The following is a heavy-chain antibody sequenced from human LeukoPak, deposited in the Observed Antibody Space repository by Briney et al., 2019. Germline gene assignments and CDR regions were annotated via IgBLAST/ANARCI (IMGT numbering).Heavy chain of an antibody. V-gene: IGHV4-59*01. CDR1: GGSISSYY. J-gene: IGHJ3*02. CDR2: IYYSGST. D-gene: IGHD1/OR15-1a*01. Sequence: SETLSLTCTVSGGSISSYYWSWIREPPGRGLEWIGYIYYSGSTNYNPSLKSRVTISVDTSKNQFSLKLSSVTAADTAVYYCARTNTLDAFDIWGQGTTVTVSS. CDR3: ARTNTLDAFDI.